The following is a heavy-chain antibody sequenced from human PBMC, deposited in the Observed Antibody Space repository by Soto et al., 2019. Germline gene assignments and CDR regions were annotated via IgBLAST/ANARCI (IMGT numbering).Heavy chain of an antibody. D-gene: IGHD3-10*01. V-gene: IGHV1-8*01. CDR1: GYTLPSYD. J-gene: IGHJ5*02. CDR3: GREHYGNSAWFDP. CDR2: MNPNSGNT. Sequence: ASVKVSCKASGYTLPSYDINWVRQATGQGLEWMGWMNPNSGNTGYAQKFQGRVTMTRNTSISTAYMELSSLRSEDTAVYYCGREHYGNSAWFDPWGQGTLVTVSS.